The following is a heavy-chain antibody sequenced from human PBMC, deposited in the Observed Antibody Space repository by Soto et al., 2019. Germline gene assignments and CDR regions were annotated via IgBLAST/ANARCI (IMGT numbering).Heavy chain of an antibody. CDR2: MNPNSGNT. J-gene: IGHJ5*02. V-gene: IGHV1-8*01. CDR1: GYTFTSYD. Sequence: QVQLVQSGAEVKKPGASVKVSCKASGYTFTSYDINWVRQATGQGREWMGWMNPNSGNTGYAQKFQGRVTMTRNTSISTDYMELSSLRSEDTAVYYCARGPDFWSGYYTPHWFDPWGQGTLVTVSS. CDR3: ARGPDFWSGYYTPHWFDP. D-gene: IGHD3-3*01.